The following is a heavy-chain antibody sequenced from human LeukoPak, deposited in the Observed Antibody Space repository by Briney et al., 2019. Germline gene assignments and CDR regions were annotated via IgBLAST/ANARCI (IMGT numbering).Heavy chain of an antibody. CDR2: INFSGGTT. V-gene: IGHV1-46*01. CDR1: GYTFTSYY. J-gene: IGHJ6*02. D-gene: IGHD6-13*01. Sequence: ASVKVSCKASGYTFTSYYMHWVRQAPGQGLEWMGIINFSGGTTSYPQKFQGRVTMTRDTSTSTVYMELSSLRSEDTAVYYCARDNRYSSSWYVYYGMDVWGQGTTVTVSS. CDR3: ARDNRYSSSWYVYYGMDV.